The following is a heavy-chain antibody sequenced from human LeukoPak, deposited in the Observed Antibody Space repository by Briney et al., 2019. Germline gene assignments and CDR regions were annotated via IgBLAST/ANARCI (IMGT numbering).Heavy chain of an antibody. J-gene: IGHJ4*02. V-gene: IGHV1-3*01. CDR1: GYTFTSYA. Sequence: ASVKVSCKASGYTFTSYAMHWVRQAPGQRLEWMGWINAGNGNTKYSQRFQGRVTISRDTSATTAYMELSSLTSEDTAVYYCARAYYSASGSYPHWGQGTLVTVSS. CDR3: ARAYYSASGSYPH. CDR2: INAGNGNT. D-gene: IGHD3-10*01.